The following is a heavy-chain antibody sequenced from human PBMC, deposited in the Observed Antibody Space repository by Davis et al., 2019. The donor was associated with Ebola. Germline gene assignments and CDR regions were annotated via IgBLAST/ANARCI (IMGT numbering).Heavy chain of an antibody. D-gene: IGHD1-26*01. CDR3: ARANDVDHSGSYYVGY. J-gene: IGHJ4*02. V-gene: IGHV3-21*01. CDR1: GFTFSSYS. CDR2: ISSSSSYI. Sequence: GESLKISCAASGFTFSSYSMNWVRQAPGKGLEWVSSISSSSSYIYYADSVKGRFTISRDNAKNSLYLQMNSLRAEDTAVYYCARANDVDHSGSYYVGYWGQGTLVTVSS.